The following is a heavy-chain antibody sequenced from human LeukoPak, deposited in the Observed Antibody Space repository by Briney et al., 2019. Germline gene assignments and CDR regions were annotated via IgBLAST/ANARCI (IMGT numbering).Heavy chain of an antibody. V-gene: IGHV3-21*01. CDR2: ISSSSSYI. CDR3: ARDVITSRLTYYDFWSGYYTGHYYYYYYMDV. D-gene: IGHD3-3*01. CDR1: GFTFSSYS. Sequence: GGSLRLSCAASGFTFSSYSMDWVRQAPGKGLEWVSSISSSSSYIYYADSVKGRFTISRDNAKNSLYLQMNSLRAEDTAVYYCARDVITSRLTYYDFWSGYYTGHYYYYYYMDVWGKGTTVTVSS. J-gene: IGHJ6*03.